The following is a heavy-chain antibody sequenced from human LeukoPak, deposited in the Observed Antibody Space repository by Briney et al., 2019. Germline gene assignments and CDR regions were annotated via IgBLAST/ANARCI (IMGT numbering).Heavy chain of an antibody. CDR3: AREYYDSSGHNS. D-gene: IGHD3-22*01. Sequence: GGSLRLSCAASGFTFSSYSMNWVRQAPGKGLEWVSYISSSSSTIYYADSVKGRFTISRDNAKNSLYLQMNSLRAEDTAVYYCAREYYDSSGHNSWGQGPLDTVSS. CDR2: ISSSSSTI. J-gene: IGHJ1*01. CDR1: GFTFSSYS. V-gene: IGHV3-48*01.